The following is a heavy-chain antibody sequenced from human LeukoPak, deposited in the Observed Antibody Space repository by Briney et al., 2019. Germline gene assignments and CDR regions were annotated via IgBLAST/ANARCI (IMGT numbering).Heavy chain of an antibody. Sequence: PGGSLRLSCAASGFTFSSYWMHWVRQAPGKGLVWVSRINSDGSSTSYADSVKGRFTISRDNAKNTLYLQMNSLRAEDTAVYCCARDPGRRDGYKGGFDYWGQGTLVTVSS. D-gene: IGHD5-24*01. J-gene: IGHJ4*02. CDR2: INSDGSST. CDR3: ARDPGRRDGYKGGFDY. CDR1: GFTFSSYW. V-gene: IGHV3-74*01.